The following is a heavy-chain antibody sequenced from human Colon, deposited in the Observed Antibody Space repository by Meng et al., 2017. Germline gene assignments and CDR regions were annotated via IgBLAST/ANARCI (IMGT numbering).Heavy chain of an antibody. CDR1: GFTFSDFW. Sequence: VLLVGSGGGLVQRGGSLRLSCEASGFTFSDFWMHWVSQAPGKGLEWVSRIIGDGSARDYADSVKGRFIISRDNAKTTVYLEMNNLRAEDTAIYYCARDLHIAAANYWGQGTLVTVSS. D-gene: IGHD6-13*01. V-gene: IGHV3-74*02. CDR3: ARDLHIAAANY. J-gene: IGHJ4*02. CDR2: IIGDGSAR.